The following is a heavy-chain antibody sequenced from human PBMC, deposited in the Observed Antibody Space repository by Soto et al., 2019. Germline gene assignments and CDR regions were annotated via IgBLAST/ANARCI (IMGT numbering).Heavy chain of an antibody. CDR1: GFTFSSYA. D-gene: IGHD6-13*01. CDR2: ISGSGGST. CDR3: ARDSAYSSSWYSDAFDI. Sequence: GGSLRLSCAASGFTFSSYAMSWVRQAPGKGLEWVSAISGSGGSTYYADSVKGRFTISRDNSKNTLYLQMNSLRAEDTAVYYCARDSAYSSSWYSDAFDIWGQGTMVTVSS. J-gene: IGHJ3*02. V-gene: IGHV3-23*01.